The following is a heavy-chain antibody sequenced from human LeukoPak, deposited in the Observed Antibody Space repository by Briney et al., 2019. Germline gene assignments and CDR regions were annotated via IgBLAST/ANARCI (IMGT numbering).Heavy chain of an antibody. CDR3: ARGYDFWSGHLNYYFDY. CDR1: GYSISSGYY. D-gene: IGHD3-3*01. CDR2: IYHSGST. V-gene: IGHV4-38-2*02. J-gene: IGHJ4*02. Sequence: SETLSLTCTVSGYSISSGYYWGWIRQPPGKGLEWIGSIYHSGSTYYNPSLKSRVTISVDTSKNQFSLKLSSVTAADTAVYYRARGYDFWSGHLNYYFDYWGQGTLVTVSS.